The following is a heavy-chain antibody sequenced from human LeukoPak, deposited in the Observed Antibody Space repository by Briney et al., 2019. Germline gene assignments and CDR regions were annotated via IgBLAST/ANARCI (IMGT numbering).Heavy chain of an antibody. V-gene: IGHV3-30-3*01. D-gene: IGHD3-22*01. Sequence: HPGRSLRLSCAASGFTFGSYAMHWVRQAPGKGLEWVAVISYDGSNKYYADSVKGRFTISRDNSKNTLYLQMNSLRAEDTAVYYCARFEDYYDSSGYYLDYWGQGTLVTVSS. J-gene: IGHJ4*02. CDR1: GFTFGSYA. CDR3: ARFEDYYDSSGYYLDY. CDR2: ISYDGSNK.